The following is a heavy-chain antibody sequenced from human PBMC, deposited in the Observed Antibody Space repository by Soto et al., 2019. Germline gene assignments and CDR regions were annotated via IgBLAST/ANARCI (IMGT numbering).Heavy chain of an antibody. Sequence: GGSLRLSCAASGFTFSNYWIHWVRQAPGEGLVWVSRIRSDGSGSTCADSVKGRFAISRDNAKNMLYLQMNSLRVEDTAVYYCVRDLQLWFLDYWGQGTLVTVSS. D-gene: IGHD5-18*01. CDR1: GFTFSNYW. J-gene: IGHJ4*02. CDR3: VRDLQLWFLDY. V-gene: IGHV3-74*01. CDR2: IRSDGSGS.